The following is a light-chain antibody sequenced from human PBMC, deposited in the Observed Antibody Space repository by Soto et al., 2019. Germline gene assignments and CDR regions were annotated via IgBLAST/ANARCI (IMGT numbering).Light chain of an antibody. J-gene: IGLJ1*01. CDR2: RNN. Sequence: QSVLTQPPSASGTPGQRVTISCSGSSCNIGSNYVYWYQQLPGTAPKLLIYRNNQRPSGVPDRFSGSNSGTSASLAISGLRSEDEADYYCAAWDDSLSGYVFGTGTKLTVL. CDR1: SCNIGSNY. CDR3: AAWDDSLSGYV. V-gene: IGLV1-47*01.